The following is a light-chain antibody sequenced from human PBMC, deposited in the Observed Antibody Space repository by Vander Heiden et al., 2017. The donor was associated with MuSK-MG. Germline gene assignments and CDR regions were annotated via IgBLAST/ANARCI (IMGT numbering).Light chain of an antibody. Sequence: DIQLTQSPSFLSASVGDRVTITCRASQGISSSLAWYQEKPGKAPKLLIYAASTLQSGVPSRSSGSESGTEFTLTISSLQPEDFATYYCQQLNNYPITFGQGTRLEIK. CDR2: AAS. J-gene: IGKJ5*01. V-gene: IGKV1-9*01. CDR3: QQLNNYPIT. CDR1: QGISSS.